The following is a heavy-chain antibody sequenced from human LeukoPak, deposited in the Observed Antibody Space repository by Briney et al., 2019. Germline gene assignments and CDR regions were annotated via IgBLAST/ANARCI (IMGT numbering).Heavy chain of an antibody. CDR1: GFTFSSYA. V-gene: IGHV3-30-3*01. Sequence: GGSLRLSCAASGFTFSSYAMHWVRQAPGKGLEWVAVISYDGSNKYYADSVKGRFTISRDNSKNTLYLQVNSLRAEDTAVYYCARDRQQLVLGQGAFDIWGQGTMVTVSS. CDR2: ISYDGSNK. J-gene: IGHJ3*02. CDR3: ARDRQQLVLGQGAFDI. D-gene: IGHD6-13*01.